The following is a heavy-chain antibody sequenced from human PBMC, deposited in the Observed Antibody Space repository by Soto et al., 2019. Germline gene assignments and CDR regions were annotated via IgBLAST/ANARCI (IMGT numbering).Heavy chain of an antibody. CDR1: GGSISSSSYY. D-gene: IGHD2-15*01. Sequence: QLQLQESGPGLVKPSETLSLTCTVSGGSISSSSYYWGWIRQPPGKGLEWIGSIYYSGSTYYNPSLKSRVTISVDTSKNQFSLKLSSVTAADTAVYYCARINREDCNGGSCYSLFDYWGQGTLVTVSS. J-gene: IGHJ4*02. V-gene: IGHV4-39*01. CDR2: IYYSGST. CDR3: ARINREDCNGGSCYSLFDY.